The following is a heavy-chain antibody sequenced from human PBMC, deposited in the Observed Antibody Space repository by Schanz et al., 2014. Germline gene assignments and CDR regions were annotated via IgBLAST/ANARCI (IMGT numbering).Heavy chain of an antibody. D-gene: IGHD1-1*01. CDR3: ARRVPYSFGLDV. J-gene: IGHJ6*02. Sequence: EVQLAESGGSLVKPGGSLRLSCAASGFTFSSYVMNWVRQAPGRGLEWVSFISASGDSTSYADSVKGRFTISRDNSKNTLYLQMNSLRDEDTAMYYCARRVPYSFGLDVWGQGAAVTVSS. V-gene: IGHV3-23*04. CDR1: GFTFSSYV. CDR2: ISASGDST.